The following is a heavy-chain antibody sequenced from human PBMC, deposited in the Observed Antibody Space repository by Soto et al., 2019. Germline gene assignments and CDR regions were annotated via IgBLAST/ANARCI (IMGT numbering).Heavy chain of an antibody. V-gene: IGHV4-30-4*01. D-gene: IGHD3-16*02. CDR1: GGSISSGDYY. Sequence: QVQLQESGPGLVKPSQTLSLTCTVSGGSISSGDYYWSWIRQPPGKGLEWIGYIYYSGSTYYNPSLKSRVTISVDTSKYQFSLKLSSVTAADTAVYYCARADYDYVWGSYRYTAAWFDPWGQGTLVTVSS. CDR2: IYYSGST. J-gene: IGHJ5*02. CDR3: ARADYDYVWGSYRYTAAWFDP.